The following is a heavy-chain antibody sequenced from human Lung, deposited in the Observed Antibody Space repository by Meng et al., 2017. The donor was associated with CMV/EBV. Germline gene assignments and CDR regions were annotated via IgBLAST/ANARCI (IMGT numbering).Heavy chain of an antibody. V-gene: IGHV5-51*01. J-gene: IGHJ6*02. CDR1: GYSFASYW. CDR3: TKSCGGDCYAQYYYYVMDV. Sequence: GESXKISXQGSGYSFASYWIGWVRQMPGKGLEWMGIIYPGDSDTRYSPSFEGQVTISADKSISTAYLQWSSLKTSDTAMYYCTKSCGGDCYAQYYYYVMDVWGQGXTVTVSS. CDR2: IYPGDSDT. D-gene: IGHD2-21*01.